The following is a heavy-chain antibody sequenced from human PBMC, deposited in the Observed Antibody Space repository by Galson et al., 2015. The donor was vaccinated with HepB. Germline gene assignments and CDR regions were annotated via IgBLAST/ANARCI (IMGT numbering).Heavy chain of an antibody. J-gene: IGHJ5*02. D-gene: IGHD6-13*01. V-gene: IGHV1-18*04. CDR2: ISAYNGNT. CDR3: ARDSYSSSWYPFTGVPDWFDP. Sequence: SVKVSCKASGYTFTSYGISWVRQAPGQGLEWMGWISAYNGNTNYAQKLQGRVTMTTDTSTSTAYMELRSLRSDDTAVYYCARDSYSSSWYPFTGVPDWFDPWGQGTLATVSS. CDR1: GYTFTSYG.